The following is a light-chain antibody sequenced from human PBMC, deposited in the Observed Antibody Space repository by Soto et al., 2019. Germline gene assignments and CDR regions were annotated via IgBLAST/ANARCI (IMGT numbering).Light chain of an antibody. Sequence: QSALTQPASVSGSPGQSITISCTGTSSDVGGYNYVSWYQQHPGKAPKLMIYDVSNRPSGVSNRFSGSKSGNTASLTISGLQAEDEDEYYCRSYTSSSTLVFGGGTKLTVL. CDR2: DVS. CDR1: SSDVGGYNY. J-gene: IGLJ2*01. CDR3: RSYTSSSTLV. V-gene: IGLV2-14*01.